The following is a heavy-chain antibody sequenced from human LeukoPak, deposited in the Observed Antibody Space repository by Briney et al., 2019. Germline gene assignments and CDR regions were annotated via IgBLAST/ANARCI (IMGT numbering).Heavy chain of an antibody. D-gene: IGHD3-9*01. CDR3: ARDILTGYSFDY. Sequence: SGPALVKPTQTFTLTCTFSGFSLSTSGMCVSWMRQPPGKALEWLARIDWYDDKYYSTSLKTRLTISKDTSKNQVVLTMTNMDPVDTATYYCARDILTGYSFDYWGQGTLVTVSS. CDR1: GFSLSTSGMC. V-gene: IGHV2-70*11. J-gene: IGHJ4*02. CDR2: IDWYDDK.